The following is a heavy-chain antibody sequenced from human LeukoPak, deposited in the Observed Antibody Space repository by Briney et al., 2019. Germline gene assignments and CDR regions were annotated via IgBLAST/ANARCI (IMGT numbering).Heavy chain of an antibody. CDR3: AKEPLYYY. Sequence: PGGSLRLSCAASRFTFSSYTMSWVRQAPGKGLEWASAISGSGDTTYYADSVKGRFTISRDNSKNTLYLQMNSLRAEDTAVYYCAKEPLYYYWGQGTLVTVSS. CDR2: ISGSGDTT. D-gene: IGHD2-21*01. J-gene: IGHJ4*02. CDR1: RFTFSSYT. V-gene: IGHV3-23*01.